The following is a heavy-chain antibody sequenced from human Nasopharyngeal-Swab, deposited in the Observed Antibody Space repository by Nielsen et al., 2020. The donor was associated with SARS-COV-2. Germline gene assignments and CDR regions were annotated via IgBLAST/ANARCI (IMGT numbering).Heavy chain of an antibody. CDR1: GFTFSSYS. J-gene: IGHJ4*02. Sequence: GGSLRLSCAASGFTFSSYSMNWVRKAPGKGLEWVSSISSSSSYIYYADSVKGRFTISRDNAKNSLYLQMNSLRAEDTAVYYCARGLAAAGTDDYWGQGTLVTVSS. V-gene: IGHV3-21*01. CDR3: ARGLAAAGTDDY. CDR2: ISSSSSYI. D-gene: IGHD6-13*01.